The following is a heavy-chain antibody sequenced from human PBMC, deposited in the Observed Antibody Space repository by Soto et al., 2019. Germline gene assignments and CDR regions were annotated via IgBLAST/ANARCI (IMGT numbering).Heavy chain of an antibody. CDR1: GYSISLGYY. CDR3: ARGANYDFWSGYPAYYYYYGMDV. J-gene: IGHJ6*02. Sequence: PSETLSLTCAVSGYSISLGYYWGWIRQPPGKGLEWIGYIYYSGSTNYNPSLKSRVTISVDTSKNQFSLKLSSVTAADTAVYYCARGANYDFWSGYPAYYYYYGMDVWGQGTTVTVSS. V-gene: IGHV4-38-2*01. CDR2: IYYSGST. D-gene: IGHD3-3*01.